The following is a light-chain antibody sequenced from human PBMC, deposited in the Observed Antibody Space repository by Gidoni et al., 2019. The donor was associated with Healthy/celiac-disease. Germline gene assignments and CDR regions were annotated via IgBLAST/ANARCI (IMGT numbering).Light chain of an antibody. J-gene: IGKJ1*01. CDR2: DAS. Sequence: DIQMTQSPSSLSASVGDRVTITCQASQDISNYLNWYQQKPGKAPKLLIYDASNLETGVPSRFSGSGSGTDFTFTISSLQPEDIATYYCQQYDNLRRTFXXXTKVEIK. V-gene: IGKV1-33*01. CDR1: QDISNY. CDR3: QQYDNLRRT.